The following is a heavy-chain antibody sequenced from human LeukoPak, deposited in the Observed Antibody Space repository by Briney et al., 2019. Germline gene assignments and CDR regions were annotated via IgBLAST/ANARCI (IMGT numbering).Heavy chain of an antibody. Sequence: PGGSLRLSCAASGFTFSSYAMSWVRQAPGKGLEWVSAISGSGGSTYYADSVKGRFTISRDNSKNTLYLQMNSLRAEDTAVYYCAKDQTPYYYDSSGYPPYWSQGTLVTVSS. D-gene: IGHD3-22*01. CDR2: ISGSGGST. J-gene: IGHJ4*02. CDR1: GFTFSSYA. V-gene: IGHV3-23*01. CDR3: AKDQTPYYYDSSGYPPY.